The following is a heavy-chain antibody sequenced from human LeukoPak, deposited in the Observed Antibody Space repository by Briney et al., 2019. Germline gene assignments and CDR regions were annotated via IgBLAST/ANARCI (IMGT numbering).Heavy chain of an antibody. Sequence: ASVKVSCKASGYTFTGYSMHWVRQAPGQGLEWMGWINPNSGGTNYAQKFQGRVTMTRDTSISTAYMELSRLRSDDTAVYSCATWGIVVVVATTDARGSEPWGQGTPVTASS. CDR1: GYTFTGYS. CDR3: ATWGIVVVVATTDARGSEP. V-gene: IGHV1-2*02. D-gene: IGHD2-15*01. CDR2: INPNSGGT. J-gene: IGHJ5*02.